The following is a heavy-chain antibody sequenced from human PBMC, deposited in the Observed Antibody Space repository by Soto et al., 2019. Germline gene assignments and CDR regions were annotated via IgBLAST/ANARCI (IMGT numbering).Heavy chain of an antibody. CDR3: VRVPADDSSGYFLDY. J-gene: IGHJ4*02. V-gene: IGHV4-61*03. D-gene: IGHD3-22*01. Sequence: QVQLQEAGPGLVKPSETLALNCSVSGASVSSGDYYWSWIRQPPGKGLEWIGYIYFSGATSYAPSLKRRVSISIDTSNDRFFLKIKSVTAADTAFYYRVRVPADDSSGYFLDYWGQGLLVSVSS. CDR2: IYFSGAT. CDR1: GASVSSGDYY.